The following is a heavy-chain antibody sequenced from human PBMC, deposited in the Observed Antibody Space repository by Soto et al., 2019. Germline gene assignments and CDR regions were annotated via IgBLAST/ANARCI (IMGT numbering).Heavy chain of an antibody. CDR3: AKDIRDIVVVPAPPYYYYGMDV. CDR2: ISGSGGST. V-gene: IGHV3-23*01. Sequence: LRLSCAASGFTFSSYAMSWVRQAPGKGLEWVSAISGSGGSTYYADSVKGRFTISRDNSKNTLYLQMNSLRAEDTAVYYCAKDIRDIVVVPAPPYYYYGMDVWGQGTTVTVSS. CDR1: GFTFSSYA. D-gene: IGHD2-2*01. J-gene: IGHJ6*02.